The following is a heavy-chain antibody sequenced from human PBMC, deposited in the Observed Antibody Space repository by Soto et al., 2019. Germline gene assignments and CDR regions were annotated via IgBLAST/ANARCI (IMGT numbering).Heavy chain of an antibody. CDR1: GGTFSSYA. J-gene: IGHJ4*02. Sequence: QVQLVQSGAEVKKPGSSVKVSCKASGGTFSSYAISWVRQAPGQGLEWMGGIIPIFGTANYAQKFQGRVTMTTDTSTSTAYMELRSLRSDDTAVYYCARDLLFAVTMGFDYWGQGTLVTVSS. D-gene: IGHD4-17*01. CDR3: ARDLLFAVTMGFDY. V-gene: IGHV1-69*06. CDR2: IIPIFGTA.